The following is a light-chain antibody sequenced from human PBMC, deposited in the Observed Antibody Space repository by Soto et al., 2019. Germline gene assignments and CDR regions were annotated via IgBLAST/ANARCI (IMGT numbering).Light chain of an antibody. J-gene: IGLJ1*01. V-gene: IGLV2-23*01. CDR1: NSDVGTYEL. CDR2: EGS. Sequence: QSALTQPASVSGSPGQSITISCTGTNSDVGTYELVSWYQQHPGRAPKLMIYEGSKRPSGVSNRFSGSKSGDTASLTISGLQAEDEADYYCCSSGGSPTYVFGTGTKLTVL. CDR3: CSSGGSPTYV.